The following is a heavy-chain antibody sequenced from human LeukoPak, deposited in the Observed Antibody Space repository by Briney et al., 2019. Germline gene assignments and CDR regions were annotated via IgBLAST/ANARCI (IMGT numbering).Heavy chain of an antibody. Sequence: ASVKVFCKASGYTFTSYGISWVRQAPGQGPEWMGWISAYNGNTNYAQKLQGRVTMTTDTSTSTAYMELRSLRSDDTAVYYCARESKGANYYDSSGYYKTHYYYMDVWGKGTTVTVSS. J-gene: IGHJ6*03. V-gene: IGHV1-18*01. CDR1: GYTFTSYG. CDR3: ARESKGANYYDSSGYYKTHYYYMDV. D-gene: IGHD3-22*01. CDR2: ISAYNGNT.